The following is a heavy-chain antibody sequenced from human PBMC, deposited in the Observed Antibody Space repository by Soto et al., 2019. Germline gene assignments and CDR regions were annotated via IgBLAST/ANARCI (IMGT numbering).Heavy chain of an antibody. J-gene: IGHJ6*02. V-gene: IGHV3-23*01. CDR1: GFTFSSYA. CDR2: ISGSGGST. Sequence: EVQLLESGGGLVQPGGSLRLSCAASGFTFSSYAMSWVRQAPGKGLEWVSAISGSGGSTYYADSVKGRFTISRDNSKNTLYLKMNSLRAEDTAVYYCAKDAPCSGGSCFPYYYYGMDVWGQGTTVTVSS. D-gene: IGHD2-15*01. CDR3: AKDAPCSGGSCFPYYYYGMDV.